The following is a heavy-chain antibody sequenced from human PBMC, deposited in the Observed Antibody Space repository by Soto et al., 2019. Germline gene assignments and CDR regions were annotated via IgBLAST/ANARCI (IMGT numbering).Heavy chain of an antibody. D-gene: IGHD3-22*01. V-gene: IGHV3-7*03. CDR3: ARGAAGTYYYDSSGYKLIDY. CDR1: GFTFSSYW. J-gene: IGHJ4*02. CDR2: IKQDGSEK. Sequence: PGGSLRLSCAASGFTFSSYWMSWVRQAPGKGLEWVANIKQDGSEKYYVDSVKGRFTISRDNAKNSLYLQMNSLRAEDTAVYYCARGAAGTYYYDSSGYKLIDYWGQGTLVTVPQ.